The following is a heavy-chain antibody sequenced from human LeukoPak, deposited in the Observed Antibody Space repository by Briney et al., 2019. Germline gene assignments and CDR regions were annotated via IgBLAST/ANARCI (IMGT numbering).Heavy chain of an antibody. D-gene: IGHD3-10*01. J-gene: IGHJ6*03. CDR2: IIPIFGTA. Sequence: SVEVSCKASGGTFSSYAISWVRQAPGQGLEWMGGIIPIFGTANYAQKFQGRVTITADKSTSTAYMELSSLRSEDTAVYYCARALRIFLWFGENAYYMDVWGKGTTVTVSS. CDR1: GGTFSSYA. V-gene: IGHV1-69*06. CDR3: ARALRIFLWFGENAYYMDV.